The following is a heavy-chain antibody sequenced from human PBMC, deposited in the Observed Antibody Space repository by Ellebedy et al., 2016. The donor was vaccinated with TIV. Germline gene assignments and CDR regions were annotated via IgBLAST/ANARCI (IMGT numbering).Heavy chain of an antibody. CDR2: ISGNGDNT. CDR3: AKDFIYGDYVSMGIER. V-gene: IGHV3-23*01. Sequence: GGSLRLSCAASGITFSSYTMSWVRQAPGKGLEWVSTISGNGDNTYYADSVKGRFTISRDNSKNTLSLQMNSLRAEDTAVYYCAKDFIYGDYVSMGIERWGQGTLVTVSS. J-gene: IGHJ4*02. D-gene: IGHD4-17*01. CDR1: GITFSSYT.